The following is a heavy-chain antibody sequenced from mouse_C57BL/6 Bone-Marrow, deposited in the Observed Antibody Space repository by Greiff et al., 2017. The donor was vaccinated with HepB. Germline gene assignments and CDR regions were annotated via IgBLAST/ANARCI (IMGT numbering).Heavy chain of an antibody. Sequence: EVQLQESGGGLVQPGGSLSLSCAASGFTFTDYYMSWVRQPPGKALEWLGFIRNKASGYTTEYSVSVKGRFTISRDNSQSILYLQMNALRAEDSATYYCARRGLLHHPSGFDYWGQGTTLTVSS. J-gene: IGHJ2*01. CDR3: ARRGLLHHPSGFDY. D-gene: IGHD1-1*01. V-gene: IGHV7-3*01. CDR2: IRNKASGYTT. CDR1: GFTFTDYY.